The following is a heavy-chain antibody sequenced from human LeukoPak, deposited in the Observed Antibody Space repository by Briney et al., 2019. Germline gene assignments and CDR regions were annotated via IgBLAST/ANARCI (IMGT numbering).Heavy chain of an antibody. Sequence: SETLSLTCTVSGGSISSGGYYWRWIRQPPGKGLEWIGYIYHSGSTYYNPSLKSRVTISVDRSKNQFSLKLSSVTAADTAVYYCARGGSYSNWFDPWGQGTLVTVSS. D-gene: IGHD1-26*01. J-gene: IGHJ5*02. V-gene: IGHV4-30-2*01. CDR1: GGSISSGGYY. CDR2: IYHSGST. CDR3: ARGGSYSNWFDP.